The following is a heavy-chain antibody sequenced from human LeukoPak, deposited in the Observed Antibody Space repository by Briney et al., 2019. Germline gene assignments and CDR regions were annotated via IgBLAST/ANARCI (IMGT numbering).Heavy chain of an antibody. CDR3: ARGGYFDL. J-gene: IGHJ2*01. Sequence: PSETLSLTCAVYGGSFSGYYWSWIRQPPGKGLEWIGEINHSGSTNYNPSLKSRVTISVDTSKNQFSLKLRSLTAADTAVYYCARGGYFDLWGRGTLVTVSS. CDR1: GGSFSGYY. V-gene: IGHV4-34*01. CDR2: INHSGST.